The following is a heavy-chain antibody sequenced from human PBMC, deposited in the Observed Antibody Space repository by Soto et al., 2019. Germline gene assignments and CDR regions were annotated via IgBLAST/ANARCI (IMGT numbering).Heavy chain of an antibody. V-gene: IGHV4-38-2*01. D-gene: IGHD1-26*01. Sequence: PSETLSLTCAVSGYFISSGYYWGWVRQPPGKGLEWIGLMYHSGTTYYTPSLKSRVTMSVDTSKNQFSLNLNSVSAADTAVYYCVRRSSGSYGWFDPWGQGTLVTVSS. CDR2: MYHSGTT. J-gene: IGHJ5*02. CDR3: VRRSSGSYGWFDP. CDR1: GYFISSGYY.